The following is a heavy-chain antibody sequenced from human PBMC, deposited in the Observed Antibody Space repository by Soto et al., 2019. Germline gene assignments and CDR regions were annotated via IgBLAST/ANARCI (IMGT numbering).Heavy chain of an antibody. D-gene: IGHD3-22*01. V-gene: IGHV4-59*01. Sequence: PSETLSLTCTVSGGSISSYYWSWIRQPPGKGVEWIGYIYYSGSTNYNPSLKSRVTISVDTSKNQFSLKLSSVTAADTAVYYCAAGTQYYYDSSGYPDYWGQGTLVTVSS. CDR1: GGSISSYY. CDR3: AAGTQYYYDSSGYPDY. J-gene: IGHJ4*02. CDR2: IYYSGST.